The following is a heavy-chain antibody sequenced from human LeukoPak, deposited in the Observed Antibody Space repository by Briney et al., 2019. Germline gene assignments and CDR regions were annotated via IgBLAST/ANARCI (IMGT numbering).Heavy chain of an antibody. CDR2: ISGSGGST. Sequence: GSLRLSCAASGFTFSSYAMSLVRQAPGKGLEWVSAISGSGGSTYYADSVKGRFTISRDNSKNTLYLQMNSLRAEDTAVYYCAKGPLYYYDSSGYYLDAADYWGQGTLVTVSS. CDR3: AKGPLYYYDSSGYYLDAADY. D-gene: IGHD3-22*01. CDR1: GFTFSSYA. V-gene: IGHV3-23*01. J-gene: IGHJ4*02.